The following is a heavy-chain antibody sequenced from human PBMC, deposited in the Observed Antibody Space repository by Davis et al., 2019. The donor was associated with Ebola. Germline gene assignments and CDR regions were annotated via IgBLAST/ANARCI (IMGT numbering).Heavy chain of an antibody. CDR1: GFTFSSYA. D-gene: IGHD6-19*01. V-gene: IGHV3-30*04. CDR2: ISYDGSNK. Sequence: GESLKISCAASGFTFSSYAMHWVRQAPGKGLEWVAVISYDGSNKYYADSVKGRFTISRDNSKNTLYLQMNSLRAEDTAVYYCARDPYSSGWPLDYWGQGTLVTVSS. J-gene: IGHJ4*02. CDR3: ARDPYSSGWPLDY.